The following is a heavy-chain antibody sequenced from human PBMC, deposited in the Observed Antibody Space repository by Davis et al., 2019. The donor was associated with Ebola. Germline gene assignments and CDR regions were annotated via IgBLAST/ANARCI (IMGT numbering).Heavy chain of an antibody. CDR1: GFTFSSYW. J-gene: IGHJ4*02. CDR2: ISGSGGST. D-gene: IGHD3-10*01. V-gene: IGHV3-23*01. CDR3: ARDLWFGELSDC. Sequence: GESLKISCAASGFTFSSYWMSWVRQAPGKGLEWVSAISGSGGSTYYADSVKGRFTISRDNSKNTLYLQMNSLRAEDTAVYYCARDLWFGELSDCWGQGTLVTVSS.